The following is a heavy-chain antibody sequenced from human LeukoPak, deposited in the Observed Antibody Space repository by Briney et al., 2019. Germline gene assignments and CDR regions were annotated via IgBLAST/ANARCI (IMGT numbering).Heavy chain of an antibody. CDR3: ARSPRPGAPGSYASPLGIY. Sequence: GGSLRLSCAASGFTFSSYSMNWVRQAPGKGLEWVSYISSSSSTIYYADSVKGRFTISRDNAKNSLYLQMNSLRAEDTAVYYCARSPRPGAPGSYASPLGIYWGQGTLVTVSS. CDR2: ISSSSSTI. V-gene: IGHV3-48*01. J-gene: IGHJ4*02. D-gene: IGHD1-26*01. CDR1: GFTFSSYS.